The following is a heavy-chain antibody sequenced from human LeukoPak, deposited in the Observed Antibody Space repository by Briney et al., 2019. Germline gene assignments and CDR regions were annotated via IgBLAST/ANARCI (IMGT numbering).Heavy chain of an antibody. Sequence: PGGSLRLSCAASGFTFSSYEMNWVRQAPGKGLEWVSYISSSGSTIYYADSVKGRFTISRDNAKNSLYLQMNSLRAEDTAVYYCARESSQQLDGTDVWGKGTTVTVSS. J-gene: IGHJ6*04. CDR1: GFTFSSYE. CDR3: ARESSQQLDGTDV. V-gene: IGHV3-48*03. CDR2: ISSSGSTI. D-gene: IGHD6-13*01.